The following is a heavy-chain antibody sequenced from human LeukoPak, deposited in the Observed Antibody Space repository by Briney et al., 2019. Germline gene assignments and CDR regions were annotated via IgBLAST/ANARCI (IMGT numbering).Heavy chain of an antibody. CDR3: TTATSVTTSRS. CDR1: GFTFRNIW. V-gene: IGHV3-15*01. J-gene: IGHJ4*02. CDR2: IRSNSDGGTA. Sequence: PGGSLRLSCAASGFTFRNIWMTWVRQAPGKGLEWVGRIRSNSDGGTADYAAPVKGRFTISRDDSKTTLYLQLNSLKAEDTAVYYCTTATSVTTSRSWGQGTLVTVSS. D-gene: IGHD5-24*01.